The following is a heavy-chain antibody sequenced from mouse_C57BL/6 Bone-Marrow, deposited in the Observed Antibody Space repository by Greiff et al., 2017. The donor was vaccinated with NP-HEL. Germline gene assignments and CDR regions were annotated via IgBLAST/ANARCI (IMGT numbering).Heavy chain of an antibody. J-gene: IGHJ3*01. CDR2: IYPRSGNT. Sequence: QVQLQQSGAELARPGASVKLSCKASGYTFTSYGISWVKQRTGQGLEWIGEIYPRSGNTYYNEKFKGKATLTADKSSSTAYMELRSLTSEDSAVYFCARAPPLYSNLFAYWGQGTLVTVSA. D-gene: IGHD2-5*01. CDR1: GYTFTSYG. V-gene: IGHV1-81*01. CDR3: ARAPPLYSNLFAY.